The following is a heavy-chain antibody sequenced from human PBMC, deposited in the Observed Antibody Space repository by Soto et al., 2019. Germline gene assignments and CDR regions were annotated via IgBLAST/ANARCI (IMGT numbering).Heavy chain of an antibody. CDR3: ASPRDYCVSNTNCFIAFDS. J-gene: IGHJ3*02. CDR1: GFTFGDYI. Sequence: AQLVESGGGLVKPGDSLRLSCAASGFTFGDYIMNWVRQAPGRGLEWVASISHSGTYIFYADSVKGRFTISRDNAKDQLFLQINSLRVEATAIYYCASPRDYCVSNTNCFIAFDSWGQGTGVTVSS. V-gene: IGHV3-21*01. D-gene: IGHD2-2*01. CDR2: ISHSGTYI.